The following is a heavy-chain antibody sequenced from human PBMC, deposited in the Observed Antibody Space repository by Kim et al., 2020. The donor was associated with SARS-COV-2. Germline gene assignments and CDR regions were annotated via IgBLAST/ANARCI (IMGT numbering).Heavy chain of an antibody. Sequence: TRYADSVKCRFTISRDNAKNTLYLQMNSLRAEDTAVYYCARDRGDGYLDYCGQGTLVTVSS. CDR2: T. D-gene: IGHD3-10*01. V-gene: IGHV3-74*01. CDR3: ARDRGDGYLDY. J-gene: IGHJ4*02.